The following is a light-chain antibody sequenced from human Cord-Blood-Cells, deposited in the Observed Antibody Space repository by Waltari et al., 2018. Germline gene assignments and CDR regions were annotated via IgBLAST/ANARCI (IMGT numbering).Light chain of an antibody. CDR1: TSDVGRYNY. V-gene: IGLV2-11*01. CDR3: CSYAGSYTWV. J-gene: IGLJ3*02. CDR2: DVS. Sequence: SVIAAPRPVSATPGPSGTISCPRTTSDVGRYNYVPWYQQHPGKAPKLMIYDVSKRPSGVPDRFSGSKSGNTASLTISGLQAEDEADYYCCSYAGSYTWVFGGGTKLTVL.